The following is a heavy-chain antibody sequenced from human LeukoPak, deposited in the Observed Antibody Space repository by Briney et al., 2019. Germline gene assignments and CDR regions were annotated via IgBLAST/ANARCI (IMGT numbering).Heavy chain of an antibody. D-gene: IGHD1-1*01. J-gene: IGHJ4*02. CDR2: MKQDGSEK. CDR3: ARDVTGYVDY. CDR1: GFTFRSYW. Sequence: GGSLRLSCAASGFTFRSYWMSWVRQAPGKGLEWAASMKQDGSEKYYVDSVKGRFTISRDNAKSSLYLQMNSLRAEDTAVYYCARDVTGYVDYWGQGTLVTVSS. V-gene: IGHV3-7*01.